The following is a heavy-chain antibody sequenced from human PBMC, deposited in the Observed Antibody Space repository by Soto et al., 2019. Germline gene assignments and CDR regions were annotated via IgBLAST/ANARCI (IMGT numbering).Heavy chain of an antibody. D-gene: IGHD3-22*01. CDR2: IDPSDSQT. Sequence: PGESLKISCKGSGYSFASYWITWVRQKPGKGLEWMGRIDPSDSQTYYSPSFRGHVTISVTRSITTVFLQWSSLRASDTAMYYCARQIYDSDTGPNFQYYFDSWGQGTPVTVS. V-gene: IGHV5-10-1*01. CDR1: GYSFASYW. CDR3: ARQIYDSDTGPNFQYYFDS. J-gene: IGHJ4*02.